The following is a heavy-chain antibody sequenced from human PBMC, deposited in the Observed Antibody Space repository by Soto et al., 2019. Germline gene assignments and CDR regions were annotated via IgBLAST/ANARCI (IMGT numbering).Heavy chain of an antibody. CDR3: AKEGTIKRSYYFDF. Sequence: QVQLVESGGGVVQPGRSLRLSCAASGFTFSSYGMQWVRQAPGKGLEWVAVISYEGRIQYYADSVKGRFTISRDNSKDTLYLQMNSLRAEDTAVYYWAKEGTIKRSYYFDFWGQGTLVTVSS. CDR2: ISYEGRIQ. D-gene: IGHD3-10*01. J-gene: IGHJ4*02. V-gene: IGHV3-30*18. CDR1: GFTFSSYG.